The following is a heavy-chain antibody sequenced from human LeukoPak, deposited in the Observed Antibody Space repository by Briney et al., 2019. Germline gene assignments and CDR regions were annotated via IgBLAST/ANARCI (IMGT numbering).Heavy chain of an antibody. J-gene: IGHJ5*02. D-gene: IGHD3-3*01. Sequence: GGSLRLSCAASGFISDTYAMNWVRQAPGKGLEWVSSISGSGTSTYYADSVKGRFTISRDNSKNTLYLQLNTLRAEDTAVYYCAKSPHFDFWSGFSYWLDPWGQGTLVTVSS. CDR2: ISGSGTST. V-gene: IGHV3-23*01. CDR1: GFISDTYA. CDR3: AKSPHFDFWSGFSYWLDP.